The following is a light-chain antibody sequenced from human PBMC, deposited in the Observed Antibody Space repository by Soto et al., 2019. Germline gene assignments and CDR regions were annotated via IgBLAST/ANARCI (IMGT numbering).Light chain of an antibody. V-gene: IGKV1-5*03. J-gene: IGKJ2*01. CDR1: QSINNW. Sequence: DIQMTQSPSTLSASVGDRVTITCRASQSINNWLAWYQQKPGKAPKLLIYEASSLLSGVPSRFRGSGSGTEFTLTISSLQPDDFADDYCQQYDSDSSTFGQGTKLDI. CDR3: QQYDSDSST. CDR2: EAS.